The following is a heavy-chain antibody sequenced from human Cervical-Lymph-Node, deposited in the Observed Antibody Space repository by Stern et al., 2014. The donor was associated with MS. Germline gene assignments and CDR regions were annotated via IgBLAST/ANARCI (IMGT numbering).Heavy chain of an antibody. CDR3: ARDRGSYSDY. V-gene: IGHV1-2*02. Sequence: QMQLVQSGAEVERPGASVKVSCKASGYTFPAYFLHWVRPAPGQGLEWMGWISPKTGSATYAQKFQDRVTMTRDTSINTGYMEVSSLRSDDTAVYYCARDRGSYSDYWGQGTLVAVSS. J-gene: IGHJ4*02. CDR2: ISPKTGSA. CDR1: GYTFPAYF. D-gene: IGHD1-26*01.